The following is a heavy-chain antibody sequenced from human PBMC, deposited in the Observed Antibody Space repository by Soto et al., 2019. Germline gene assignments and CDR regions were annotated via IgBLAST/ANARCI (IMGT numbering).Heavy chain of an antibody. CDR3: ARDAYSSGGGHAFDI. V-gene: IGHV3-74*01. CDR2: INSDGSST. CDR1: GFTFSSYW. D-gene: IGHD6-19*01. Sequence: EVQLVESGGGLVQPGGSLRLSCAASGFTFSSYWMHWVRQAPGKGLVWVSRINSDGSSTSYADSVKGRFTISRDNAKNTLYLQMNSLRAEDTAVYYCARDAYSSGGGHAFDIWGQGTMVTVSS. J-gene: IGHJ3*02.